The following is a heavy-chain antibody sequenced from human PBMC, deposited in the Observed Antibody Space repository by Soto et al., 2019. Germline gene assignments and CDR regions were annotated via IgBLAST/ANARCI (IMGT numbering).Heavy chain of an antibody. CDR3: ARSPTGRSSWYGSYYYYYMDV. CDR2: IYYSGST. J-gene: IGHJ6*03. D-gene: IGHD6-13*01. Sequence: SETLYLTCTVSGGSISSYYWSWIRQPPGKGLEWIGYIYYSGSTNYNPSLKSRVTISVDTSKNQFSLKLSSVTAADTAVYYCARSPTGRSSWYGSYYYYYMDVWGKGTTVTVSS. CDR1: GGSISSYY. V-gene: IGHV4-59*08.